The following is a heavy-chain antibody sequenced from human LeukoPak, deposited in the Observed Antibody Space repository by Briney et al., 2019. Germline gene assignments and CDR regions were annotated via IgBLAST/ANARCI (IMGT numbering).Heavy chain of an antibody. V-gene: IGHV3-13*01. D-gene: IGHD4-17*01. CDR2: IGTAGDT. J-gene: IGHJ6*02. Sequence: GGSLRLSCAASGFTFSSYDMHWVRHATGKGLEWVSAIGTAGDTYYPGSVKGRFTISRENAKNSLYLQMNSLRAGDTAVYYCARGIATVTYYGMDVWGQGTTVTVSS. CDR1: GFTFSSYD. CDR3: ARGIATVTYYGMDV.